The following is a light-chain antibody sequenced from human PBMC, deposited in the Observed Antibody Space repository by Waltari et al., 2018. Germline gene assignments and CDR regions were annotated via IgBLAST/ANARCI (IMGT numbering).Light chain of an antibody. CDR1: QSVSKY. J-gene: IGKJ1*01. CDR2: LAS. CDR3: QHYESLPVT. Sequence: CRDRQSVSKYLAWYQQKPGQAPRLLIYLASGRAAGIPDRFSGSGSGTDFSLSISRLEPEDFAVYYCQHYESLPVTFGQGTKVEIK. V-gene: IGKV3-20*01.